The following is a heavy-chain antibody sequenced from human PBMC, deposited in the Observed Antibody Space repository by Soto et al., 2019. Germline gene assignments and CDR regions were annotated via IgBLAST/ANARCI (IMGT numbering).Heavy chain of an antibody. Sequence: SETLSLTCTVSGGSISSYYWSWIRQPPGKGLEWIGYIYYSGSTNYNPSLKSRVTISVDTSKNQFSLKLSSVTAADTAVYYCARFHGYAFDYWGQGTLVTVSS. CDR2: IYYSGST. J-gene: IGHJ4*02. CDR3: ARFHGYAFDY. CDR1: GGSISSYY. V-gene: IGHV4-59*01. D-gene: IGHD5-18*01.